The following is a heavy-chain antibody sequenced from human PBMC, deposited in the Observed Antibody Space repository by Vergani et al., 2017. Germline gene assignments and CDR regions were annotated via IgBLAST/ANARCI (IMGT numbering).Heavy chain of an antibody. D-gene: IGHD3-22*01. CDR3: ASEAPTVDYYDSSGYLGY. J-gene: IGHJ4*02. Sequence: QVQLVQSGAEVKKPGASVKVSCKASGYTFTSYGISWVRQAPGQGLEWMGWFSAYNGNTNYAQTLQGRVTMTTDTSTSTAYMELRSLRSDDTAVYYCASEAPTVDYYDSSGYLGYWGQGTLVTVSS. CDR2: FSAYNGNT. CDR1: GYTFTSYG. V-gene: IGHV1-18*01.